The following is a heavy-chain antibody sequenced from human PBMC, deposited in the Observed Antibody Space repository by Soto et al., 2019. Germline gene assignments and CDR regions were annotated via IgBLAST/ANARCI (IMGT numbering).Heavy chain of an antibody. D-gene: IGHD5-12*01. CDR2: IIPIFGTA. CDR3: ARDLRDGYNFAY. CDR1: GVTFSSYA. Sequence: ASVKVSCKASGVTFSSYAISWVRQAPGQGLEWMGGIIPIFGTANYAQKFQGRVTITADESTSTAYMELSSLRSEDTAVYYCARDLRDGYNFAYWGQGTLVTVSS. V-gene: IGHV1-69*13. J-gene: IGHJ4*02.